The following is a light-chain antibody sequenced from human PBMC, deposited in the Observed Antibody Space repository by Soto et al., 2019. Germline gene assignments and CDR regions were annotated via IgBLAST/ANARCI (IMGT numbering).Light chain of an antibody. CDR3: QQYNDWPPWT. Sequence: EIVMTQSPATLSVSPGERATLSCRASQSVSTNLAWYRQKPGQAPTLLMYDASISATGIPARFSGSGSGTEFTLTISSLQSEDFAVYYCQQYNDWPPWTFAQGTQVEIK. V-gene: IGKV3-15*01. J-gene: IGKJ1*01. CDR2: DAS. CDR1: QSVSTN.